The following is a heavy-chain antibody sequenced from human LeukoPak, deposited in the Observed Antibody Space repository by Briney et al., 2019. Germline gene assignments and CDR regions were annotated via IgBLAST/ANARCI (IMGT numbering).Heavy chain of an antibody. J-gene: IGHJ4*02. V-gene: IGHV1-46*01. CDR1: EYTFTKYF. CDR3: ATSRRWLQYSDY. D-gene: IGHD5-24*01. Sequence: ASVTVSCTASEYTFTKYFIHWVRQAPGQGLEWMGIINPSGTNTAFAQTFQGRVTMTRDTSTNTVYMELSGLRSEDTAVYYCATSRRWLQYSDYWGQGTLVTVSS. CDR2: INPSGTNT.